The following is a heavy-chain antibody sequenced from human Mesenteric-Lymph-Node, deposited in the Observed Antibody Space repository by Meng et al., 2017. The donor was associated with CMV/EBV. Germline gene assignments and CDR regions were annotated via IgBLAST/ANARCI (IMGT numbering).Heavy chain of an antibody. V-gene: IGHV3-21*01. Sequence: GESLKISCAASGFAFNSYSMNWVRQAPGKGLEWVSSISSSSDTVFYADSVKGRFTISRDNTKNSLYLQMDSLRAEDTAVYYCARDQEYQLLTSFYYYYGMDVWGQGTTVTVSS. D-gene: IGHD2-2*01. J-gene: IGHJ6*02. CDR1: GFAFNSYS. CDR2: ISSSSDTV. CDR3: ARDQEYQLLTSFYYYYGMDV.